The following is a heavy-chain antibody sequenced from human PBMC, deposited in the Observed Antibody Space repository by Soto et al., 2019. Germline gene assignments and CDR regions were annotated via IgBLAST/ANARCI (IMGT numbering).Heavy chain of an antibody. Sequence: PGGSLRLSCAASGFTFSSYSMNWVRQAPGKGLEWVSSISSSSSYIYYADSVKGRFTISRDNAKNSLYLQMNSLRAEDTAVYYCARDPHSSSWYSLYYYGMDVWGQGTTVTVSS. V-gene: IGHV3-21*01. J-gene: IGHJ6*02. CDR3: ARDPHSSSWYSLYYYGMDV. D-gene: IGHD6-13*01. CDR1: GFTFSSYS. CDR2: ISSSSSYI.